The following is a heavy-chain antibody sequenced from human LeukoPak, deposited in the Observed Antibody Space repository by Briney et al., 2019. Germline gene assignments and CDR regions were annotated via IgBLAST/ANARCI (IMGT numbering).Heavy chain of an antibody. J-gene: IGHJ4*02. CDR1: GGSISSSSYY. CDR3: AKVHQRSYFDY. Sequence: EALSLTCTVSGGSISSSSYYWSWVRQAPGKGLEWVSAISGSGGSTYYADSVKGRFTISRDNSKNTLYLQMNSLRAEDTAVYYCAKVHQRSYFDYWGQGTLVTVSS. V-gene: IGHV3-23*01. CDR2: ISGSGGST.